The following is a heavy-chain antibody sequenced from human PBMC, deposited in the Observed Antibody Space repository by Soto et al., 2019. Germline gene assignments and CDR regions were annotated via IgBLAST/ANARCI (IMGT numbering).Heavy chain of an antibody. CDR2: TRNKAYRYTT. Sequence: EVQLVESGGGLVQPGGSLRLSCAASGFTFSDHYMDWVRQAPGKGLEWIGRTRNKAYRYTTEYAASVIGRFTISRDDSKNSLYLQMNSLKDEDTAVYFCARSGCTGADCPRRALDIWGQGTMVIVSS. CDR1: GFTFSDHY. V-gene: IGHV3-72*01. J-gene: IGHJ3*02. D-gene: IGHD2-8*02. CDR3: ARSGCTGADCPRRALDI.